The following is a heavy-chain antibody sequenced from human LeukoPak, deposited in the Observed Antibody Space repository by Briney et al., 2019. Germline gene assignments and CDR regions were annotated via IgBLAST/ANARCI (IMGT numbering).Heavy chain of an antibody. J-gene: IGHJ5*02. CDR2: ISAYNGNI. D-gene: IGHD4-23*01. CDR1: VYTFTSYG. CDR3: ARDNSIGSAWFDP. V-gene: IGHV1-18*01. Sequence: ASVKVSCKSSVYTFTSYGINWVRQPPAQGLEWVGWISAYNGNINYAQKLQGRFTMTPDTCTSTAYMELRSLRSDDTAVYYCARDNSIGSAWFDPWGQGTLVTVSS.